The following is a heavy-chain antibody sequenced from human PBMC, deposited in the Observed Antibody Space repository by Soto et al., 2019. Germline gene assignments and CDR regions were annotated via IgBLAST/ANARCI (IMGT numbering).Heavy chain of an antibody. D-gene: IGHD3-10*01. CDR3: AKGRGLLYLGIDF. Sequence: PGGSLRLSCAASGFNFGNFAMTWVRQAPGKGLEWVSGICESGNCFFFADSVKGRFTILRDNSQNTLLLQMHSLRAEDSAVYYCAKGRGLLYLGIDFWGQGTLVTVSS. J-gene: IGHJ4*02. V-gene: IGHV3-23*01. CDR1: GFNFGNFA. CDR2: ICESGNCF.